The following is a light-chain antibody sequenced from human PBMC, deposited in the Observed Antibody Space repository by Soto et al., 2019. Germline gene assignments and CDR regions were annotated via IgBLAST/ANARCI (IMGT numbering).Light chain of an antibody. V-gene: IGKV1-5*01. CDR2: DAS. J-gene: IGKJ1*01. CDR1: QSISSL. Sequence: IQVTQSHSPLSASVGDRVTCTCGARQSISSLLAWYQQKQGKAPKVVLYDASTLQSGVPSRVRGSGYGTDLTRTSSRMNHDDLETYYCQQYNPYTWTFGHGTKVDIK. CDR3: QQYNPYTWT.